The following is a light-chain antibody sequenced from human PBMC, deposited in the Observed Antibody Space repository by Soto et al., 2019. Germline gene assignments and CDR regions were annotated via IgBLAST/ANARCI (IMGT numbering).Light chain of an antibody. V-gene: IGLV2-8*01. CDR2: DVN. CDR3: SSYAGSNNWV. J-gene: IGLJ3*02. CDR1: STDVGNYNY. Sequence: QSVLTQPPSASGSPALSLTISCTGTSTDVGNYNYVSWYQQHPGKAPKLMISDVNRRPSGVPDRFSGSKSGNTASLTVSGLQAEDEADYYCSSYAGSNNWVFGGGTKLTVL.